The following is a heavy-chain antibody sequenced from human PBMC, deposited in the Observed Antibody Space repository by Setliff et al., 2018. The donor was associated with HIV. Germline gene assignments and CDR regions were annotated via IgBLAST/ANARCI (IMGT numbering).Heavy chain of an antibody. Sequence: PGESLKISCQGSGYIFTSYWIGWVRQMPGKGLEWMGIIYPRDSDTKYSPSFQGQVTISADKAINTAYLQWMSLKASDTAVYYCAISYGGHSWARLDYWGRGTLVTVSS. CDR1: GYIFTSYW. V-gene: IGHV5-51*01. J-gene: IGHJ4*02. D-gene: IGHD4-17*01. CDR3: AISYGGHSWARLDY. CDR2: IYPRDSDT.